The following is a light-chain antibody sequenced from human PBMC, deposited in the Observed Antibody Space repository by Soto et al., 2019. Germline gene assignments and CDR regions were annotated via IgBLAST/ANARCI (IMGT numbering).Light chain of an antibody. V-gene: IGKV3D-20*02. CDR2: GAS. CDR3: QEYNHWHPVT. CDR1: QSVSSSY. Sequence: EIVLTQSPGTLSLSPGERATLSCRASQSVSSSYLAWYQQKPGQAPRLLIYGASSRATGIPDRFSGSGSGTEFSLTISSLQSADFAVYYCQEYNHWHPVTFGGGTKVDIK. J-gene: IGKJ4*01.